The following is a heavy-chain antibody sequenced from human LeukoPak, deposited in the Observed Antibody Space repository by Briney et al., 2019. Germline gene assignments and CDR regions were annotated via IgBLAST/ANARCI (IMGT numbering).Heavy chain of an antibody. Sequence: GGSLRLPCAASGFTFSSYAMSWVRQAPGKGLEWVSSISSSSSYIYYADSVKGRFTISRDNAKNSLYLQMNSLRAEDTAVYYCARDLSIVNFGYWGQGTLVTVSS. CDR1: GFTFSSYA. CDR2: ISSSSSYI. V-gene: IGHV3-21*01. CDR3: ARDLSIVNFGY. J-gene: IGHJ4*02. D-gene: IGHD2-21*01.